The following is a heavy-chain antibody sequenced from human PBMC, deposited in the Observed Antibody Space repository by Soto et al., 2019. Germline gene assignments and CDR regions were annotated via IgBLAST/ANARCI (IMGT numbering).Heavy chain of an antibody. V-gene: IGHV1-69*02. CDR1: GGTFSSYT. CDR2: VIPILGIA. Sequence: SVKVSCKASGGTFSSYTISWVRQAPGQGLEWMGRVIPILGIANYAQKFQGRVTITADKSTSTAYMELSSLRSEDTAVYYCAIVLLPPSIEGGGHQKSWARGTLDTVSS. D-gene: IGHD6-6*01. J-gene: IGHJ5*02. CDR3: AIVLLPPSIEGGGHQKS.